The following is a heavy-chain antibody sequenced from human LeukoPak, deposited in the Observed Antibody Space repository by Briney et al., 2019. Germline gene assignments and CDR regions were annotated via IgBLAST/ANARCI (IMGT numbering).Heavy chain of an antibody. CDR3: ARDNLRIAVGFFDY. Sequence: SQTLSLTCALSGDSVSSNSDAWNWIRQSPSRGLEWLGRTYYRSKWYKDYAGSVKSRITLNPDTSKNQFSLQLNSVTPEDTAVYYCARDNLRIAVGFFDYWGQGTLVTVSS. J-gene: IGHJ4*02. CDR2: TYYRSKWYK. V-gene: IGHV6-1*01. D-gene: IGHD6-19*01. CDR1: GDSVSSNSDA.